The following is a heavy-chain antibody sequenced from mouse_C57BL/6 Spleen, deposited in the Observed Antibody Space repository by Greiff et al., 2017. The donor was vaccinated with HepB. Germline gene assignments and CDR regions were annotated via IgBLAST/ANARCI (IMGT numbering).Heavy chain of an antibody. V-gene: IGHV1-50*01. J-gene: IGHJ4*01. CDR2: IDPSDSYT. CDR1: GYTFTSYW. CDR3: ARREITTVVEGAMDY. D-gene: IGHD1-1*01. Sequence: QVQLQQPGAELVKPGASVKLSCKASGYTFTSYWMQWVKQRPGQGLEWIGEIDPSDSYTNYNQKFKGKATLTVDTSSSTAYMQLSSLTSEDSAVYYCARREITTVVEGAMDYWGQGTSVTVSS.